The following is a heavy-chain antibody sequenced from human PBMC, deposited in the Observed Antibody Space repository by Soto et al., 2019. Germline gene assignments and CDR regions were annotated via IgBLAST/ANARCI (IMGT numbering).Heavy chain of an antibody. V-gene: IGHV4-4*02. CDR2: IYHSGST. D-gene: IGHD6-19*01. CDR3: ARYYSSGWYNWFDP. Sequence: SETLSLTCAVSSGSISSSNWWSWVRQPPGKGLEWIGEIYHSGSTNYNPSLKSRVTISVDKSKNQFSLKLSSVTAADTAVYYCARYYSSGWYNWFDPWGQGTLVTVSS. J-gene: IGHJ5*02. CDR1: SGSISSSNW.